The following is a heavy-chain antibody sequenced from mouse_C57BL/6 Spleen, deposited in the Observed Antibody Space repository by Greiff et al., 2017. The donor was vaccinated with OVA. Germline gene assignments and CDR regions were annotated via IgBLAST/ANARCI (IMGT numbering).Heavy chain of an antibody. V-gene: IGHV1-69*01. CDR3: ARGGYFDY. Sequence: QVQLQQPGAELVMPGASVKLSCKASGYTFTSYWMHWVKQRPGQGLEWIGEIDPSDSYTNYNQKFKGKSTLTVDKSSSTAYMQLSSLTSEDSAVYYCARGGYFDYWGQGTTHTVSS. J-gene: IGHJ2*01. CDR1: GYTFTSYW. CDR2: IDPSDSYT.